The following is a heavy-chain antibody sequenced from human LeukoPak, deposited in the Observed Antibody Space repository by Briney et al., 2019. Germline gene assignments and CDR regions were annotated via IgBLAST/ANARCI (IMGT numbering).Heavy chain of an antibody. CDR1: GGSISSSNYY. D-gene: IGHD5-18*01. V-gene: IGHV4-39*07. J-gene: IGHJ4*02. CDR3: ARGNTAMATRYYFDY. Sequence: SETLSLTCSVSGGSISSSNYYWGWIRQPPGKGLEWIGSIYYSGSTYYNPSLKSRVTISVDTSKNQFSLKLSAVTAADTAVYYCARGNTAMATRYYFDYWGQGTLVTVSS. CDR2: IYYSGST.